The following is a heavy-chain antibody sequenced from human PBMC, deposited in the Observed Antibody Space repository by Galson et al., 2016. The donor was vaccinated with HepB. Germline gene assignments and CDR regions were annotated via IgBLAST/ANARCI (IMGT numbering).Heavy chain of an antibody. V-gene: IGHV3-30*18. Sequence: SLRLSCAASGFTFRGYGMHWVRQAPGKGLEWVAVISYDGGQVYYADSVKGRFTISRDNSKNTLFLQMNNLRAEDTAMYCCAKAGAYCIITSCSDYSFDSWGRGTLVTVSS. CDR3: AKAGAYCIITSCSDYSFDS. D-gene: IGHD2-2*01. J-gene: IGHJ4*02. CDR1: GFTFRGYG. CDR2: ISYDGGQV.